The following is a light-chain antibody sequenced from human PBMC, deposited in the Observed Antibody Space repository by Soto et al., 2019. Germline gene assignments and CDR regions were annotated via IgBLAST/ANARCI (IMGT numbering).Light chain of an antibody. Sequence: QSVLTQPASVSGSPGQSITISCTGTNSDVGGYNYVSWYQHHPGKATKLMIYDVSNRPSGVSNRFSGSKSGNTASLTISGLQPEDETDYYCCSYTTSNTRQIVFGTGTKVTVL. CDR1: NSDVGGYNY. CDR3: CSYTTSNTRQIV. V-gene: IGLV2-14*03. J-gene: IGLJ1*01. CDR2: DVS.